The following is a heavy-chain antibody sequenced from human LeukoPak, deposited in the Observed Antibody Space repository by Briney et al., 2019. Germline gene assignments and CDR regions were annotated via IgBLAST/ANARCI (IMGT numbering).Heavy chain of an antibody. CDR3: ARHWRLGTSGSYGIDV. D-gene: IGHD3-10*01. V-gene: IGHV4-39*01. CDR2: IYYSGST. CDR1: GGSISSGSYF. J-gene: IGHJ6*02. Sequence: PSETLSLTCTVSGGSISSGSYFWGWIRQPPGEGLEWIGSIYYSGSTHYNPSLRSRVTISADTSRNQFSLKLSSVTAADTAVYYCARHWRLGTSGSYGIDVWGQGTTVTVSS.